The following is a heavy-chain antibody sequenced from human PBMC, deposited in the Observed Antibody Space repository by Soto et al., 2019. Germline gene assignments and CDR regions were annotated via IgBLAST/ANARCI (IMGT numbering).Heavy chain of an antibody. CDR3: ARDLTSSGLYTFDI. D-gene: IGHD6-19*01. V-gene: IGHV3-66*01. CDR1: GFTVSTKY. J-gene: IGHJ3*02. Sequence: GGSLRLSCAASGFTVSTKYMSWVRQAPGKGLEWVSVIYSGGSTYYADSVKGRFTISRDNSKNTLYLQMNSLRAEDTAVYYCARDLTSSGLYTFDIWGQGTMVTVS. CDR2: IYSGGST.